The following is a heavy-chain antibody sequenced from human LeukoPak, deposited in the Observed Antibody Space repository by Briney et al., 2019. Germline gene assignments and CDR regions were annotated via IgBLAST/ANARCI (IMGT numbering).Heavy chain of an antibody. CDR3: ARVGYNSGYYLFAMDI. CDR1: GFFFSSYE. D-gene: IGHD5-18*01. V-gene: IGHV3-48*03. J-gene: IGHJ6*02. CDR2: ISSSGTTI. Sequence: GGSLRLSCAASGFFFSSYEMNWVRQAPGKGLEWVSYISSSGTTIHYGDSVKGRFTISRDNAKNSLYLQMNSLRAEDTALYYCARVGYNSGYYLFAMDIWGQGTTVTVSS.